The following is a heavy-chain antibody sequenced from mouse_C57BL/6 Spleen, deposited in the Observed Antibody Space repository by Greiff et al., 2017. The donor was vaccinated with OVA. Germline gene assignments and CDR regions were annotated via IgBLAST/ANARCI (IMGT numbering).Heavy chain of an antibody. CDR2: IDPSDSYT. CDR3: ARKGTGTFYWYFDV. D-gene: IGHD4-1*01. CDR1: GYTFTSYW. V-gene: IGHV1-50*01. Sequence: QVQLQQPGAELVKPGASVKLSCKASGYTFTSYWMQWVKQRPGQGLEWIGEIDPSDSYTNYNQKFKGKATLTVDTSSSTAYLQLSSLTSEDSAVYDCARKGTGTFYWYFDVWGTGTTVTVSS. J-gene: IGHJ1*03.